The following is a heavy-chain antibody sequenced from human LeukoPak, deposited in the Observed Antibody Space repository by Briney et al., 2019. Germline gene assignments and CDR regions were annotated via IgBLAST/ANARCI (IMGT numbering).Heavy chain of an antibody. V-gene: IGHV4-30-2*01. CDR3: ARGQIVLGGYYFDY. D-gene: IGHD3-22*01. Sequence: PSQTLSLTCAVSGGSISSGGYSWGWIRQPPGKGLEWIGYIYHSGSTYYNPSLKSRVTISVDRSKNQFSLKLSSVTAADTAVYYCARGQIVLGGYYFDYWGQGTLVTVSS. J-gene: IGHJ4*02. CDR1: GGSISSGGYS. CDR2: IYHSGST.